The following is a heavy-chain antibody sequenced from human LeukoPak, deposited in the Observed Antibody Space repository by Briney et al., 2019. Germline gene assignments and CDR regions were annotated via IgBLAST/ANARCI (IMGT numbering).Heavy chain of an antibody. J-gene: IGHJ5*02. V-gene: IGHV4-34*01. D-gene: IGHD3-10*01. CDR3: ARPYYYGSFDP. CDR2: INHSGST. CDR1: GGSFSGYY. Sequence: SETLSLTCAAYGGSFSGYYWSWIRQPPGKGLEWIGEINHSGSTNYNPSLKSRVTISVDTSKNQFSLKLSSVTAADTAVYYCARPYYYGSFDPWGQGTLVTVSS.